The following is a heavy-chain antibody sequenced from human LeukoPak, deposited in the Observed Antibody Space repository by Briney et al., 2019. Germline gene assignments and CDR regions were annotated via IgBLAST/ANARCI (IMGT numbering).Heavy chain of an antibody. CDR3: AKDQSRSYGLRY. V-gene: IGHV3-48*01. CDR2: ISSSTTSI. J-gene: IGHJ4*02. D-gene: IGHD5-18*01. Sequence: PGGSLRLSCEASGVSITGYGMNWVRQAPGKGLEWVSSISSSTTSIYYADSVKGRFTISRDNAKNSLYLQMNSLRAEDTAVYYCAKDQSRSYGLRYWGQGTLVTVSS. CDR1: GVSITGYG.